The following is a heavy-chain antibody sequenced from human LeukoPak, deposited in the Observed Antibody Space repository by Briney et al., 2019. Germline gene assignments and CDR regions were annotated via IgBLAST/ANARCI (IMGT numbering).Heavy chain of an antibody. CDR1: GFTVSGNY. J-gene: IGHJ5*02. CDR3: AREEETVKAFGP. D-gene: IGHD4-17*01. Sequence: GGSLRLSCAASGFTVSGNYMNWVRQAPGKGLEWVSIIYAGGSTYYAGSVEGRFTISRDNSKNTLYLQMNSLRAEDTAVYYCAREEETVKAFGPWGQGTLVTVSS. CDR2: IYAGGST. V-gene: IGHV3-53*01.